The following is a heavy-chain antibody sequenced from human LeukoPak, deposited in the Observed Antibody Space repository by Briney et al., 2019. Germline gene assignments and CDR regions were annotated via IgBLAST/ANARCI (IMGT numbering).Heavy chain of an antibody. CDR2: FDPEDGET. D-gene: IGHD4-17*01. Sequence: GASVKVSCKVSGYTFTELSMHWVRQAPGKGLEWMGGFDPEDGETIYAQKFQGRVTMTEDTSTDTAYMELSSLRSEDTAVYYCATRGSVSHTHYSDYGDYVYYWGQGTLVTVSS. V-gene: IGHV1-24*01. CDR1: GYTFTELS. J-gene: IGHJ4*02. CDR3: ATRGSVSHTHYSDYGDYVYY.